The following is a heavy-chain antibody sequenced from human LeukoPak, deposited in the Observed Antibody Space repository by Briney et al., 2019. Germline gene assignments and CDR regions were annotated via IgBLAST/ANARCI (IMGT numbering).Heavy chain of an antibody. J-gene: IGHJ4*02. D-gene: IGHD1-26*01. Sequence: GGSLRLSCAASGFTFSSYSMNWVRQAPGKGLEWVSYISSSGSTIYYADSVKGRFTISRDNAKNSLCLQMNSLRAEDTAVYYCARYSGRYSNSYFDYWGQGTLVTVSS. V-gene: IGHV3-48*04. CDR1: GFTFSSYS. CDR2: ISSSGSTI. CDR3: ARYSGRYSNSYFDY.